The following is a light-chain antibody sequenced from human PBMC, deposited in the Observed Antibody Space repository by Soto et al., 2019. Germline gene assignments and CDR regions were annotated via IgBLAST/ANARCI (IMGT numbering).Light chain of an antibody. Sequence: QSVLTQPPSASGTPGQRVTISCSGSSSNIGSNTVNWYQQLPGTAPKLLIYSNNQRPSGVPDRLSGSKSGTSASPAISGLQSEDEADYYCAAWDDSLNGYVFGTGTKV. J-gene: IGLJ1*01. V-gene: IGLV1-44*01. CDR2: SNN. CDR3: AAWDDSLNGYV. CDR1: SSNIGSNT.